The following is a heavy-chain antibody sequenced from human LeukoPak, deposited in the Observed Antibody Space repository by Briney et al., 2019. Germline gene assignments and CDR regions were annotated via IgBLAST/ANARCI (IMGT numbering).Heavy chain of an antibody. Sequence: PGGSLRLSCAASGFTFDDYAMHWVRQAPGKGLEWVSGISWNSGSIGYADSVKGRFTISRDNAKNSLYLQMNSLRAEDTALYYCAKDKSFAGYSSGWGWYFDLWGRGTLVTVSS. CDR1: GFTFDDYA. J-gene: IGHJ2*01. V-gene: IGHV3-9*01. CDR3: AKDKSFAGYSSGWGWYFDL. D-gene: IGHD6-19*01. CDR2: ISWNSGSI.